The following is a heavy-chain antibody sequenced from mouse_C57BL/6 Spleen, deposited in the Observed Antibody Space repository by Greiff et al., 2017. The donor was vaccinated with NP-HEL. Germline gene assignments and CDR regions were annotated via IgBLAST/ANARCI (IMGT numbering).Heavy chain of an antibody. V-gene: IGHV1-53*01. CDR2: INPSNGGT. J-gene: IGHJ4*01. D-gene: IGHD1-1*01. CDR1: GYTFTSYW. Sequence: QVQLQQPGTELVKPGASVKLSCKASGYTFTSYWMHWVKQRPGQGLEWIGNINPSNGGTNYNEKFKSKATLTVDKSSSTAYMQLSSLTSEDSAVYYCARYDDYGSEAVYAMDYWGQGTSVTVSS. CDR3: ARYDDYGSEAVYAMDY.